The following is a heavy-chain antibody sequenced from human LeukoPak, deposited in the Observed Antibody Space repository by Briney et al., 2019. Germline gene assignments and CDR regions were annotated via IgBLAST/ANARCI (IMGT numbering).Heavy chain of an antibody. V-gene: IGHV3-23*01. CDR1: GFTFSTYA. D-gene: IGHD2-15*01. CDR2: ISVSGDKT. J-gene: IGHJ6*02. Sequence: PGGSLRLSCAASGFTFSTYAMSWVRQAPGKGLEWVSAISVSGDKTYYAGSVKGRYTISRDNSKNTLFLQMNSLRAEDTAVYYCAKLAAASEYSFTDVWGQGTTVTVPS. CDR3: AKLAAASEYSFTDV.